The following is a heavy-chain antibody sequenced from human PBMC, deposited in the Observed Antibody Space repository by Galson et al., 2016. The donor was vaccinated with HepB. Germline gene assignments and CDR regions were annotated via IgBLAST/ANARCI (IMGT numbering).Heavy chain of an antibody. CDR2: ISYDGDNQ. CDR3: AKDVSLVGDTLTFDMDV. J-gene: IGHJ6*03. Sequence: SLRLSCAASGFTFSSFGMHWVRQAPGKGLEWVAVISYDGDNQYYVDSVKGRFNISRDNSKNTIHLQMNSLRVEDTAVYFCAKDVSLVGDTLTFDMDVWGKGTTGTVSS. D-gene: IGHD1-26*01. CDR1: GFTFSSFG. V-gene: IGHV3-30*18.